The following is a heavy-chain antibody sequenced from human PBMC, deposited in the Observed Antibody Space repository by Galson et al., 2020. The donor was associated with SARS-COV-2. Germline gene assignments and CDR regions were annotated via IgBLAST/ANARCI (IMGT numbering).Heavy chain of an antibody. CDR2: ISSSSSYI. CDR3: ARVAGGNSGYYFDY. V-gene: IGHV3-21*01. D-gene: IGHD2-21*02. J-gene: IGHJ4*02. Sequence: GSLKISCAASGFTFSSYSMNWVRQAPGKGLEWVSSISSSSSYIYYADSVKGRFTISRDNAKNSLYLQMNSLRAEDTAVYYCARVAGGNSGYYFDYWGQGTLVTVSS. CDR1: GFTFSSYS.